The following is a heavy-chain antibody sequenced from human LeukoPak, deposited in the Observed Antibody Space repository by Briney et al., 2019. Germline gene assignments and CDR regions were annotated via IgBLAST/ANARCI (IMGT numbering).Heavy chain of an antibody. V-gene: IGHV1-69*13. J-gene: IGHJ5*02. D-gene: IGHD2-2*01. CDR3: ARGSFNLRYCSSTSCPYNWFDP. Sequence: ASVKVSCKASGYTFTSYAISWVRQAPGQGLEWMGGIIPIFGTANYAQKFQGRVTITADESTSTAYMELSSLRSEDTAVYYCARGSFNLRYCSSTSCPYNWFDPWGQGTLVTVSS. CDR2: IIPIFGTA. CDR1: GYTFTSYA.